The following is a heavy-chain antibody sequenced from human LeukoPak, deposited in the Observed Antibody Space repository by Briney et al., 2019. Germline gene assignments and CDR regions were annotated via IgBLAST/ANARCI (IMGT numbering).Heavy chain of an antibody. J-gene: IGHJ6*02. Sequence: GGSLRLSCAASGFTFSSYAMSWVRQAPGTGLEWVSALSGSAITTYYADSVKGRFTISRDNSKNTLFLQMNSLRAEDTAVYYCAKTASGSSYYYGMDVWGQGTTVTVSS. CDR1: GFTFSSYA. CDR2: LSGSAITT. CDR3: AKTASGSSYYYGMDV. D-gene: IGHD3-10*01. V-gene: IGHV3-23*01.